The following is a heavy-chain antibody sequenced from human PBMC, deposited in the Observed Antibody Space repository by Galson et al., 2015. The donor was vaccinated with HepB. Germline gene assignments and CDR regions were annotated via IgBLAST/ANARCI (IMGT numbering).Heavy chain of an antibody. D-gene: IGHD6-19*01. CDR3: AKDLFLYSSGWYGRTVDY. V-gene: IGHV3-30*18. J-gene: IGHJ4*02. CDR1: GFTFSSYG. CDR2: ISYDGSNK. Sequence: SLRLSCAASGFTFSSYGMHWVRQAPGKGLEWVAVISYDGSNKYYADSVKGRFTISRDNSKNTLYLQMNSLRAEDTAVYYCAKDLFLYSSGWYGRTVDYWGQGTLVTVSS.